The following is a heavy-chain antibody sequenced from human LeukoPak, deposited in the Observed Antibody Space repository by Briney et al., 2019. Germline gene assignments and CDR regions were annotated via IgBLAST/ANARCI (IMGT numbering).Heavy chain of an antibody. V-gene: IGHV3-23*01. CDR3: AKAQYYHSDGYYSDEYYLDY. J-gene: IGHJ4*02. CDR1: GFAVSSYA. D-gene: IGHD3-22*01. CDR2: ISGSGHST. Sequence: GGSLRLSCAASGFAVSSYATNWVRQAPGEGLEWVSGISGSGHSTYHADSVKGRFTISRDNSKNTLYLLMNSLRAEDTAVYYCAKAQYYHSDGYYSDEYYLDYWGQGTLVTVSS.